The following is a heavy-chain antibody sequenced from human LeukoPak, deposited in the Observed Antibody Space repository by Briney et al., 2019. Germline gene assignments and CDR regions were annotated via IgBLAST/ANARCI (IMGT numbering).Heavy chain of an antibody. Sequence: KPSETLSLTCAVYGGSLSGHYWSWIRQPPGKGLEWIGEINHSGSTNYNPSLKSRDTISVDTSNNQFSLKVNSVTAADTATYYCASHRGDTYGPYDYWGQGTLVTVSS. CDR3: ASHRGDTYGPYDY. V-gene: IGHV4-34*01. CDR2: INHSGST. J-gene: IGHJ4*02. D-gene: IGHD5-18*01. CDR1: GGSLSGHY.